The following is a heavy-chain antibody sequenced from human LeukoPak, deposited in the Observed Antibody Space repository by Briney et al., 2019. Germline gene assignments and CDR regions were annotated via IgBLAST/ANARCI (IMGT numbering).Heavy chain of an antibody. D-gene: IGHD4-23*01. Sequence: GGSLRLSCAASGFTFSRFEMNWVRPGPGKGLEWVSYISGSGSTKYYAETAKGRFTISRDNDKNSLYLQMNSLRAEDTAVYYCARDYGGVMFDYWGQGTLLTVSS. CDR3: ARDYGGVMFDY. J-gene: IGHJ4*02. CDR1: GFTFSRFE. V-gene: IGHV3-48*03. CDR2: ISGSGSTK.